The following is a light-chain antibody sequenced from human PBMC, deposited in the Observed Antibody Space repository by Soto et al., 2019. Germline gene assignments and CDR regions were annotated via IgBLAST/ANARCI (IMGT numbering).Light chain of an antibody. J-gene: IGKJ4*01. V-gene: IGKV3-20*01. CDR3: HQCDTSPFT. Sequence: EIVLTQSPGTLSLSPGERATLSCRASQTVSSSYLAWYQQKPGQAPRLLIYGASSRATGIPDRFSGSGSGTDFTLTISRLEPEDFAGFYCHQCDTSPFTFGGGTKVESK. CDR2: GAS. CDR1: QTVSSSY.